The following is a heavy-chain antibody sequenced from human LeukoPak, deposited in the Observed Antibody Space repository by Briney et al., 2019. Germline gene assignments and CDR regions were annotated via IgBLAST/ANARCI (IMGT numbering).Heavy chain of an antibody. CDR3: ARALSPTYCSSTSCYISPIDI. CDR2: ISSSSSYI. J-gene: IGHJ3*02. Sequence: GGSLRLSCAASGFTFSSYSMNWVRQAPGKGLEWVSSISSSSSYIYYADSVKGRFTIPRDNAKNSLYLQMNSLRAEDTAVYYCARALSPTYCSSTSCYISPIDIWGQGTMVTVSS. D-gene: IGHD2-2*02. CDR1: GFTFSSYS. V-gene: IGHV3-21*01.